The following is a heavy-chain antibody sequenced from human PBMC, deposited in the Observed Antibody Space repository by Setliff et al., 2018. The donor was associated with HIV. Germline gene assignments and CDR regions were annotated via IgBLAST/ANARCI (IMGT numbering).Heavy chain of an antibody. Sequence: SETLSLTCTVSGGSISSGGYYWSWIHQHPGKGLEWIGYISYSGGTYYKPSLKSRVTISVDTSKNQLSLKLSSVTAADTAVYYCARVPSIETILFDSWGQGTLVTVSS. CDR2: ISYSGGT. V-gene: IGHV4-31*03. CDR3: ARVPSIETILFDS. J-gene: IGHJ4*02. CDR1: GGSISSGGYY. D-gene: IGHD2-2*02.